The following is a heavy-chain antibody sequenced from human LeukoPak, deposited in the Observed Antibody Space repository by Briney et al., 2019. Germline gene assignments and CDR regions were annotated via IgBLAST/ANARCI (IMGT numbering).Heavy chain of an antibody. V-gene: IGHV3-48*03. CDR1: GFTLSGYE. J-gene: IGHJ5*02. CDR3: ARDLGSFDP. Sequence: GGSLRLSCAASGFTLSGYEMNWVRQAPGKGLEWVSYISSSGTTIYYADSVKGRFTISRDNAKKSVYLQMNSLRAEDTAVYYCARDLGSFDPWGQGTLVTVSS. CDR2: ISSSGTTI.